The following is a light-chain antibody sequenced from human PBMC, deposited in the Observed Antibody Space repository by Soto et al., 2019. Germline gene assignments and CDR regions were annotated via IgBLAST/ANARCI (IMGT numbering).Light chain of an antibody. CDR3: QQRDDWPPWT. J-gene: IGKJ1*01. CDR1: QSVSNY. Sequence: EIVLTQSPATLSLSPGERATLSCRASQSVSNYLAWYQQRPGQAPRLLIYHASNRATGIPARFSGSGSGTDFTLTISSLEPEDFAVYYCQQRDDWPPWTFGQGTKVDI. V-gene: IGKV3-11*01. CDR2: HAS.